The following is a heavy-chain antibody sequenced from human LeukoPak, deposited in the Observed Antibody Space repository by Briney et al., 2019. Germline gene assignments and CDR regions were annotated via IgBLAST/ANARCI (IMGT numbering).Heavy chain of an antibody. D-gene: IGHD3-3*01. Sequence: SETLSLTCTVSGGSISSGGYCWSWICQHPGKGLEWIGYIYYSGSTYYNPSRKSRVTISVDTSKNQFSLKLSSVTAADTAVYYCAREPESGYTIDYWGQGTLVTVSS. CDR1: GGSISSGGYC. V-gene: IGHV4-31*03. CDR3: AREPESGYTIDY. CDR2: IYYSGST. J-gene: IGHJ4*02.